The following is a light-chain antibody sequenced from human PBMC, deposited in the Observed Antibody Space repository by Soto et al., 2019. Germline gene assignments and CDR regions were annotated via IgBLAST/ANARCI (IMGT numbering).Light chain of an antibody. CDR2: NAS. CDR1: QSISSS. V-gene: IGKV1-5*03. Sequence: DIQMTQSPSTLSASVGDRVTITCRASQSISSSLAWYQQKPGKAPTLLIYNASSLESGVPSRFSGSGSGTEFTLTISSLQPDDFATYYCQQFNSFSWTFGQGTKVEIK. CDR3: QQFNSFSWT. J-gene: IGKJ1*01.